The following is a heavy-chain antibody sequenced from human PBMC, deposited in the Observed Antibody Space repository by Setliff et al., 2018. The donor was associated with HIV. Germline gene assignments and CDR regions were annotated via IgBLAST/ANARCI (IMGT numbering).Heavy chain of an antibody. Sequence: GGSLRLSCIASGFTFSSHSLNWVRQAPGKGLEWVATIKTHGETIYYVDSVKGRFTISRDNAKHSLFLQVTSLRADDTAVYYCARDGPTGWDAFDAWGQGTMVTVSS. V-gene: IGHV3-7*03. CDR2: IKTHGETI. CDR3: ARDGPTGWDAFDA. D-gene: IGHD3-9*01. J-gene: IGHJ3*01. CDR1: GFTFSSHS.